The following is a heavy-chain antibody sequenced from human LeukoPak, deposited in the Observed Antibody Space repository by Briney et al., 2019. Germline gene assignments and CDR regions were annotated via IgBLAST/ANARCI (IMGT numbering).Heavy chain of an antibody. J-gene: IGHJ3*02. V-gene: IGHV3-33*06. CDR3: AKDPKYYDFWSGYQIAHDAFDI. CDR1: GFTFSSYG. Sequence: GGSLRLSCAASGFTFSSYGMHWVRQAPGKGLEWVAVIWYDGSNKYYADSVKGRFTISRDNSKNTLYLRMNSLRAEDTAVYYCAKDPKYYDFWSGYQIAHDAFDIWGQGTMVTVSS. D-gene: IGHD3-3*01. CDR2: IWYDGSNK.